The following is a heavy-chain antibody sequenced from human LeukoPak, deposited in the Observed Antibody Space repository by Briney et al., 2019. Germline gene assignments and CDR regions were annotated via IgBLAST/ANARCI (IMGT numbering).Heavy chain of an antibody. CDR2: IKSEIHGGTI. CDR1: GLAFHKAW. V-gene: IGHV3-15*01. Sequence: GGSLRLSFAASGLAFHKAWMTWARPAPGKGREWVGRIKSEIHGGTINYAAPVKGRFTISIDDSENTVYLQISSLRTEDTAMYYCTTSPVPGIDYWGQGIQVTVSS. D-gene: IGHD6-19*01. CDR3: TTSPVPGIDY. J-gene: IGHJ4*02.